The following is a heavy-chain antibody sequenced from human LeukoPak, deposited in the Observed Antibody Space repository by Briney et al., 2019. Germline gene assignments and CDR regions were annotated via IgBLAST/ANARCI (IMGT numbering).Heavy chain of an antibody. V-gene: IGHV1-69*13. CDR1: GGTFSSYA. Sequence: ASVKVSCKASGGTFSSYAISWVRQAPGQGLEWMGGIIPIFGTANYAQKFQGRVTITADESTSTAYMEPSSLRSEDTAVYYCARERDYYDSSGYYCWFDPWGQGTLVTVSS. CDR2: IIPIFGTA. J-gene: IGHJ5*02. D-gene: IGHD3-22*01. CDR3: ARERDYYDSSGYYCWFDP.